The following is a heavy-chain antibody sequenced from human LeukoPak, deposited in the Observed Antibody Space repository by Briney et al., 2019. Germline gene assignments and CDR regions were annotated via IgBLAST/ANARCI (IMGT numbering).Heavy chain of an antibody. D-gene: IGHD3-22*01. Sequence: SQTPSLTCTVSGGSISSGGYYWSWIRQHPGKGLEWIGYIYYSGSTYYNPSLKSRVTISVDTSKNQFSLKLSSVTAADTAVYYCARAQDYDSSGYRPFGYWGQGTLVTVSS. CDR3: ARAQDYDSSGYRPFGY. V-gene: IGHV4-31*03. J-gene: IGHJ4*02. CDR1: GGSISSGGYY. CDR2: IYYSGST.